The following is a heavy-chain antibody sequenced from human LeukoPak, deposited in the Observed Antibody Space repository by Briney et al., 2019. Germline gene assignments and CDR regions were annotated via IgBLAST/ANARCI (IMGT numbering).Heavy chain of an antibody. CDR3: AKDLGYRDFDY. CDR2: ISSSSSYT. J-gene: IGHJ4*02. CDR1: GFTFSDYY. D-gene: IGHD6-13*01. Sequence: PGGSLRLSCAASGFTFSDYYMSWIRQAPGKGLEWVSYISSSSSYTNYADSVKGRFTISRDNAKNSLYLQMNSLRAEDTAVYYCAKDLGYRDFDYWGQGTLVTVSS. V-gene: IGHV3-11*05.